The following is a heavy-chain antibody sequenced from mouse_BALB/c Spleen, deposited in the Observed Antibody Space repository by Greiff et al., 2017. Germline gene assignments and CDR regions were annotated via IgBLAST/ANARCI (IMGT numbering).Heavy chain of an antibody. V-gene: IGHV5-6*01. J-gene: IGHJ2*01. Sequence: EVQLVESGGDLVKPGGSLKLSCAASGFTFSSYGMSWVRQTPDKRLEWVATISSGGSYTYYPDSVKGRFTISRDNAKNTLYLQMSSLKSEDTAMYYCARATMVIPYYFDYWGQGTTLTVSS. CDR3: ARATMVIPYYFDY. CDR2: ISSGGSYT. CDR1: GFTFSSYG. D-gene: IGHD2-1*01.